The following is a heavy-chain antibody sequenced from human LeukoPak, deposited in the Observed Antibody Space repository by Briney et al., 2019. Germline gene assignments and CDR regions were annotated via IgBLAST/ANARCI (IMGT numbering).Heavy chain of an antibody. CDR1: GGTFSSYA. V-gene: IGHV1-69*13. CDR3: ARLGRLDPTCYYGMDV. J-gene: IGHJ6*02. Sequence: SVKVSCKASGGTFSSYAISWVRQAPGQGLEWMGGIIPIFGTANYAQKFQGRVTITADESTSTAYMELSSLRSEDTAVYYCARLGRLDPTCYYGMDVWGQGTTVTVSS. D-gene: IGHD2/OR15-2a*01. CDR2: IIPIFGTA.